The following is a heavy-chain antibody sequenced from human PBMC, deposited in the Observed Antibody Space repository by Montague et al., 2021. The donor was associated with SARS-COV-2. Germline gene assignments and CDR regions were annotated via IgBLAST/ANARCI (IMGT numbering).Heavy chain of an antibody. J-gene: IGHJ4*02. CDR2: IYWDDDK. Sequence: PALVKPTQTLTLTCAFSGFSLTTSGVGVGWIRQPPGKALEWLALIYWDDDKRYSPSLRSRLTITKDTSKNQVVLTMTHMDPVDTATYCCARFDYDGFGSYYWGPLDHWGQGTPVTDSS. CDR3: ARFDYDGFGSYYWGPLDH. D-gene: IGHD3-10*01. CDR1: GFSLTTSGVG. V-gene: IGHV2-5*02.